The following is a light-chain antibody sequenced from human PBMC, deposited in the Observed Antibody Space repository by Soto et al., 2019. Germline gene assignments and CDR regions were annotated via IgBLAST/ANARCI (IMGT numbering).Light chain of an antibody. Sequence: EVVLTQSPATLSSFPGDRVTLSCRASQSVTSNLAWYQQKPGQAPRLLIYGASTRATGIPVRFSGSGSGTEFTLTISSLQSEDFAVYYCQQYNKWPLITFGQGTRLEIK. CDR3: QQYNKWPLIT. CDR1: QSVTSN. CDR2: GAS. J-gene: IGKJ5*01. V-gene: IGKV3-15*01.